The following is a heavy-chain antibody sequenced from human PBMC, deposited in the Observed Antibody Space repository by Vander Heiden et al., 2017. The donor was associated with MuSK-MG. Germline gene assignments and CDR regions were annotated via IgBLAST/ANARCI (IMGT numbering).Heavy chain of an antibody. D-gene: IGHD2-21*01. CDR1: EYTFTGYF. CDR3: ARDLTAYRGRIDTWTGVFDL. J-gene: IGHJ3*01. Sequence: HVQLGQSGAEAKKPVASVKVSCKASEYTFTGYFVHCVRQAPGQSLEWMGWVNPNSGATNYAQQFQGRVTMTRDTNTSTAYMELSSLRSDDTAVYYCARDLTAYRGRIDTWTGVFDLWGQGTKVTVSS. CDR2: VNPNSGAT. V-gene: IGHV1-2*02.